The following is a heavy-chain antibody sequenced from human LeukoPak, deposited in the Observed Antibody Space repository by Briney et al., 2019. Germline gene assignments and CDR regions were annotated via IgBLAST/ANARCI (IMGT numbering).Heavy chain of an antibody. J-gene: IGHJ4*02. D-gene: IGHD3-10*01. CDR3: AREERWITMVRGANDY. CDR1: GFTFRSYP. CDR2: ISDSASHI. Sequence: GGSLRLSCAASGFTFRSYPMSWVRQAPGKGLEWVSSISDSASHIYYADSVKGRFATSRDNVKNSLYLQMNNLRAEDTAVYYCAREERWITMVRGANDYWGQGTLVTVSS. V-gene: IGHV3-21*06.